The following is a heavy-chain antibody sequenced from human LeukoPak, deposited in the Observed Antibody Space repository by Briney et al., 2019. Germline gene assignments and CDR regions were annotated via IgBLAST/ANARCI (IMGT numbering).Heavy chain of an antibody. Sequence: PGGSLRFSCAGSGFIFSSYAMSWVRQAPGKGLEWVSVISGRGGSTYYADSVKGRFTISRDNSKNTLYLQMNSLRAEDTAVYYCAKAGGYYYESSGYYRYFDYWGQGTLVTVSS. D-gene: IGHD3-22*01. V-gene: IGHV3-23*01. CDR3: AKAGGYYYESSGYYRYFDY. CDR1: GFIFSSYA. CDR2: ISGRGGST. J-gene: IGHJ4*02.